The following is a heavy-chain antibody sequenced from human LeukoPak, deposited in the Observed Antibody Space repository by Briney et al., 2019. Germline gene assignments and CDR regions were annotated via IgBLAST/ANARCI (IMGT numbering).Heavy chain of an antibody. Sequence: GASVKVSCKASGYTFTGYYMHWVRQAPGQGLEWMGWINPNSGGTNYAQKFQGRVTMTRDTSISTAYMGLSRLRSDDTAVCYCARTLGATPDAFDIWGQGTMVTVSS. J-gene: IGHJ3*02. CDR2: INPNSGGT. D-gene: IGHD1-26*01. V-gene: IGHV1-2*02. CDR1: GYTFTGYY. CDR3: ARTLGATPDAFDI.